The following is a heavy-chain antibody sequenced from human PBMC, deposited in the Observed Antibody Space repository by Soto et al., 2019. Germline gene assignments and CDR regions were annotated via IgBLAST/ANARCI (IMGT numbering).Heavy chain of an antibody. CDR1: GGSIVSRGGY. Sequence: CQMMSVRWSVSGGSIVSRGGYWSRIRKDAVKGLEWIGYIYYSGRNYYNPSLESRVTISVDTSKNQFSLKLTSVTAADTAVYSCAHSLRSFYYFGLDAWGQGTTLTV. V-gene: IGHV4-31*02. CDR2: IYYSGRN. J-gene: IGHJ6*02. D-gene: IGHD3-10*01. CDR3: AHSLRSFYYFGLDA.